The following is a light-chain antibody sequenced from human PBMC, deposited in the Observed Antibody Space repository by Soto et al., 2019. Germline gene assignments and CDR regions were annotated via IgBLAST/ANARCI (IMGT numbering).Light chain of an antibody. CDR2: DND. CDR1: SSNIGNNY. J-gene: IGLJ3*02. V-gene: IGLV1-51*01. CDR3: GTWDRSLSAVV. Sequence: QSVLTQPPSVSAAPGQKVTISCSGSSSNIGNNYVSWYQQLPGTAPKLLIHDNDKRPSGIPDRFSGSKSGTSATLGITGLQTGDEAEYYCGTWDRSLSAVVFGGGTKLTVL.